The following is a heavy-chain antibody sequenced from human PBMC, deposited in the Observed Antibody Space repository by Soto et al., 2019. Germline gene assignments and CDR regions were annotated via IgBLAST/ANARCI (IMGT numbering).Heavy chain of an antibody. CDR3: ARFQGPDQMVTIDY. Sequence: SETLSLTCTVSGGSISSYYWSWIRQPPGKGLEWIGYIYYSGSTNYNPSLKSRVTISVDTSKNQFSLKLSSVTAADTAVYYCARFQGPDQMVTIDYWGQGTLVTVSS. J-gene: IGHJ4*02. V-gene: IGHV4-59*01. CDR2: IYYSGST. D-gene: IGHD5-18*01. CDR1: GGSISSYY.